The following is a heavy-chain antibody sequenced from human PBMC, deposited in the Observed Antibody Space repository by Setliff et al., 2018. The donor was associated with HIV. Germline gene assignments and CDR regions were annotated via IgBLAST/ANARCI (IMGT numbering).Heavy chain of an antibody. Sequence: SGGSLRLSCAASGFTFDDYGMSWVRQAPGKGLEWVSGINWNGGSTGYADSVKGRFTISRDNAKNSLYLQMNSLRAEDTALYYCARASLATYYYDSSGYVRYFDYWGQGTLVTVS. V-gene: IGHV3-20*04. CDR1: GFTFDDYG. CDR3: ARASLATYYYDSSGYVRYFDY. J-gene: IGHJ4*02. D-gene: IGHD3-22*01. CDR2: INWNGGST.